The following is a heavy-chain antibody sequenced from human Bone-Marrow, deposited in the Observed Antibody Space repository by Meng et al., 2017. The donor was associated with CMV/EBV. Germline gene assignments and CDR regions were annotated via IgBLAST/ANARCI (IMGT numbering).Heavy chain of an antibody. CDR3: ARDPQIRFLEWDASWWFDP. D-gene: IGHD3-3*01. Sequence: ASVKVSCKASGYTFTGYYMHWVRQAPGQGLEWMGWINPNSGGTNYAQKFQGRVTMTRDTSISTAYMELSRLRSDDTAVYYCARDPQIRFLEWDASWWFDPWGQGTRVTVSS. V-gene: IGHV1-2*02. CDR2: INPNSGGT. J-gene: IGHJ5*02. CDR1: GYTFTGYY.